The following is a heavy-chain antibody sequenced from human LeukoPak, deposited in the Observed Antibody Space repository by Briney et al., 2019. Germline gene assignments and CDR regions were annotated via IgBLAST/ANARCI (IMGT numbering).Heavy chain of an antibody. CDR3: ARTMVRGVMIDY. D-gene: IGHD3-10*01. CDR2: IQYDGSNK. V-gene: IGHV3-30*02. J-gene: IGHJ4*02. Sequence: GGSLRLSCAASGFTFSIYGMHWVRQAPGKGLEWVAFIQYDGSNKYYADSVKGRFTISRDNSKNTLYLQMNSLRAEDTAVYYCARTMVRGVMIDYWGQGTLVTVPS. CDR1: GFTFSIYG.